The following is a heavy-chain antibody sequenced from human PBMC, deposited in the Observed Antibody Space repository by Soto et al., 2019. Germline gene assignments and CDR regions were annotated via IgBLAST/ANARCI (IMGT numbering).Heavy chain of an antibody. CDR2: LSGSSLTV. V-gene: IGHV3-23*01. CDR3: ANDTRIAARPIGYFDH. J-gene: IGHJ4*02. Sequence: EVQLLESGGGLVQPGGSLRLTCAASGFTFGSYGMSWVRQAPGTWLEWVSSLSGSSLTVYYADSVKGRFTISRDNSDNTLFLEMTSLRADETAFYFCANDTRIAARPIGYFDHWGQGTRVTVSS. CDR1: GFTFGSYG. D-gene: IGHD6-6*01.